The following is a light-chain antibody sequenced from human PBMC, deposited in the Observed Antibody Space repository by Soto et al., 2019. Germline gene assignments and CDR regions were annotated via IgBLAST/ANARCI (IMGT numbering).Light chain of an antibody. CDR1: QSVSRY. CDR3: QQYDSSPRT. V-gene: IGKV3-20*01. J-gene: IGKJ1*01. Sequence: EIVLTHSPGTLSLSPGERATLSCRASQSVSRYLAWYQQKPGQAPRLLIYDAFNRATGIPARFSGSGSGTDFTLTISRLEPEDFAVYYCQQYDSSPRTFGQGTKVDIK. CDR2: DAF.